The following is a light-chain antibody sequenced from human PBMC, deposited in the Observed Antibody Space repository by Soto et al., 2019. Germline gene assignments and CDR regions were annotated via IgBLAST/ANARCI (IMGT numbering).Light chain of an antibody. CDR1: SXDVGGYNY. CDR2: AVS. J-gene: IGLJ1*01. Sequence: QSVLTQPASVSGSPGQSITISCTGTSXDVGGYNYVSWYQQHPGKAPKLMIYAVSNRPSGVSNRFSGSKSGNTATLTISGLQAEDEADYYCCSYTVSGTYVFGTGTKVTV. CDR3: CSYTVSGTYV. V-gene: IGLV2-14*01.